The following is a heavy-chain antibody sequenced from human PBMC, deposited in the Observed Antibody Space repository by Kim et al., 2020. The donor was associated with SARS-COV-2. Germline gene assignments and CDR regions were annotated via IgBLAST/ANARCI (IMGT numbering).Heavy chain of an antibody. J-gene: IGHJ6*02. D-gene: IGHD3-10*01. Sequence: ASVKVSCKVSGYTLTELSMHWVRQAPGKGLEWMGGFDPEDGETIYVQKFQGRVTMTEDTSTDTAYMELSSLRSEDTAVYYCATDYYGSGSFYKIGRYYYYGMAVWGQGTTVTVSS. V-gene: IGHV1-24*01. CDR1: GYTLTELS. CDR2: FDPEDGET. CDR3: ATDYYGSGSFYKIGRYYYYGMAV.